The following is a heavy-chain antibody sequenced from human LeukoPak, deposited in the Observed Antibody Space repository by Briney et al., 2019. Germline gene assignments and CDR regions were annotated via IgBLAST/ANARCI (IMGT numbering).Heavy chain of an antibody. D-gene: IGHD3-10*01. CDR2: ISAYNGNT. CDR1: GYTFTSYG. V-gene: IGHV1-18*01. Sequence: ASVKVSCKASGYTFTSYGISWVRQAPGQGLEWMGWISAYNGNTNYAQKLQGRVTMTTDTSTSTAYMELRSLRSDDTAVYYCAREKIELLWFGELSALDYWGQGTLVTVSS. CDR3: AREKIELLWFGELSALDY. J-gene: IGHJ4*02.